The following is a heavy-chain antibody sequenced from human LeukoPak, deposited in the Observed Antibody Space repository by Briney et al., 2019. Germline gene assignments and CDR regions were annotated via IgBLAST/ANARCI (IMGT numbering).Heavy chain of an antibody. CDR2: ISGSGGST. D-gene: IGHD5-12*01. J-gene: IGHJ3*02. CDR3: AVARSGTFDI. CDR1: GFTFSSYA. V-gene: IGHV3-23*01. Sequence: GGSLRLSCAASGFTFSSYAMSWVRQAPGKGLEWVSAISGSGGSTYYADSVKGRFTISRDNSRNTLSLQMNSLRVEDTAVYYCAVARSGTFDIWGQGTVVIVSS.